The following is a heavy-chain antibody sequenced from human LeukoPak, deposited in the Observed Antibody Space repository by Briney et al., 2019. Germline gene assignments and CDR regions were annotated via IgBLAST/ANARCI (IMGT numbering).Heavy chain of an antibody. J-gene: IGHJ2*01. D-gene: IGHD2-15*01. V-gene: IGHV3-23*01. CDR3: ARDGGVVVAAGYFDL. Sequence: GGSLRLSCAAPGFTFSSYAMSWVRQAPGKGLEWVSSISVSGGSTYSADSVKGRFTISRDNAQSSLYLQMNSLRVEDTAVYYCARDGGVVVAAGYFDLWGRGTLVTVSS. CDR1: GFTFSSYA. CDR2: ISVSGGST.